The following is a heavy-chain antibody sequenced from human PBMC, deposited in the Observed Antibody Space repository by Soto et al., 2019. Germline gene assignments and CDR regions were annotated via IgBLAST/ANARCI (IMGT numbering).Heavy chain of an antibody. CDR1: GFTFSSYA. Sequence: EVQLLESGGGFIQRGGSLRLSCAASGFTFSSYAMSWVRQAPGKGLEWVSTMSFSGFNTHYADSVKGRFTISRDNSKNTLYLEMNSLRGEDMAVYYCAKVGSGNYSAHSWGQGTLVTVSS. CDR3: AKVGSGNYSAHS. V-gene: IGHV3-23*01. D-gene: IGHD3-10*01. CDR2: MSFSGFNT. J-gene: IGHJ4*02.